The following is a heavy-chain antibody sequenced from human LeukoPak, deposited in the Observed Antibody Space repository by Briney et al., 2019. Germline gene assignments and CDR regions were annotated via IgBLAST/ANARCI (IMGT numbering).Heavy chain of an antibody. CDR1: GGTFSSYA. J-gene: IGHJ3*02. Sequence: SVKVSCKASGGTFSSYAISWVRQAPGQGLEWMGGIVPIFGTANYAQKFQGRVTITADESTSTAYMELSSLRSEDTAVYYCAREPAHSIAAAGTDAFDIWGQGTMVTVSS. V-gene: IGHV1-69*13. D-gene: IGHD6-13*01. CDR2: IVPIFGTA. CDR3: AREPAHSIAAAGTDAFDI.